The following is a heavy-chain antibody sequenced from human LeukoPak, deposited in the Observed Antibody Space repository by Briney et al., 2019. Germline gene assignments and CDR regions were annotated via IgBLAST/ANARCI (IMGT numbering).Heavy chain of an antibody. D-gene: IGHD3-9*01. CDR3: TRGGILMPWGFDY. Sequence: GGSLRLSCTASGFTLGDYAMSWVRQAPGKGLEWVGFIRSKAYGGTTEYAASVKGRFTISRDGSKSIAYLQMNSLKTEDTAVYYCTRGGILMPWGFDYWGQGTLVTVSS. J-gene: IGHJ4*02. CDR2: IRSKAYGGTT. CDR1: GFTLGDYA. V-gene: IGHV3-49*04.